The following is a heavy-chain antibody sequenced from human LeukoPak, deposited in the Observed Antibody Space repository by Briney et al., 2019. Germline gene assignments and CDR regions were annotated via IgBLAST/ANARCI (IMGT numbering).Heavy chain of an antibody. V-gene: IGHV3-30*04. CDR1: GFTFSSYA. Sequence: GGSLRLSCAASGFTFSSYAMHWVRQAPGKGLEWVALISYDGTNKYYADSVKGRFTISRDNSKNTLYLEMNSLRAEDTAVYYCARDSHGTYYYDSSGYYGFFVYWGQGTLVTVSS. J-gene: IGHJ4*02. D-gene: IGHD3-22*01. CDR2: ISYDGTNK. CDR3: ARDSHGTYYYDSSGYYGFFVY.